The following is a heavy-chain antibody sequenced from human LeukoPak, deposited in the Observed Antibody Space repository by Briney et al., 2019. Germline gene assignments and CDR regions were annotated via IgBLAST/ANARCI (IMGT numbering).Heavy chain of an antibody. V-gene: IGHV4-4*07. CDR3: ARGGVATICDY. Sequence: SETLSLTCTVTGGSISSYYWSWIRQPAGKGLEWIGRIYTSGSTNYNPSLKSRVTISVDKSKNQFSLKLSSVTAADTAVYYCARGGVATICDYWGQGTLVTVSS. CDR1: GGSISSYY. J-gene: IGHJ4*02. D-gene: IGHD5-12*01. CDR2: IYTSGST.